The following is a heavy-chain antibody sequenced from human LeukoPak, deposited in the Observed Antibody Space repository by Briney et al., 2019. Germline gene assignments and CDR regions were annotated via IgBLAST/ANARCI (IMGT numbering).Heavy chain of an antibody. V-gene: IGHV3-30-3*01. D-gene: IGHD5-12*01. CDR1: GFTFSSYA. Sequence: GGSLRLSCAASGFTFSSYAMHWVRHAPGKGLEWVAVISYDGSNKYYADSVKGRFTISRDNSKNTLYLQMNSLRAEDTAVYYCARDPNYRGSGYDPDYWGQGTLVTVSS. J-gene: IGHJ4*02. CDR2: ISYDGSNK. CDR3: ARDPNYRGSGYDPDY.